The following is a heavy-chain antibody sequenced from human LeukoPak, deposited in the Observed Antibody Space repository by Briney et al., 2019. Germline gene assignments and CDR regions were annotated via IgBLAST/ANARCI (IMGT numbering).Heavy chain of an antibody. V-gene: IGHV3-21*01. CDR3: AREPLYSSSWYGGNY. D-gene: IGHD6-13*01. J-gene: IGHJ4*02. CDR1: GFTFSSYS. CDR2: ISSSSSYI. Sequence: GGSLRLSCAASGFTFSSYSMNWVRQAPGKGLEWVSSISSSSSYIYYADSVKGRFTISRDNAKNSRYLQMNSLRAEDTAVYYCAREPLYSSSWYGGNYWGQGTLVTVSS.